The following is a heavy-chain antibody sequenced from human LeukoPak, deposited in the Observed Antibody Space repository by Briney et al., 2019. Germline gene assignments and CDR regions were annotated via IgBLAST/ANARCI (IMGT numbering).Heavy chain of an antibody. CDR3: ARGGALPYYYYGMDV. CDR2: IKQDGSEK. CDR1: GFTFSSYW. D-gene: IGHD3-16*01. V-gene: IGHV3-7*01. Sequence: GGSLRLSCAASGFTFSSYWMSWVRQAPGKGLEWVANIKQDGSEKYYVDSVKGRFTISRDNAKNSLYLQMNSLRAEDTAVYYCARGGALPYYYYGMDVWGQGTTVTVS. J-gene: IGHJ6*02.